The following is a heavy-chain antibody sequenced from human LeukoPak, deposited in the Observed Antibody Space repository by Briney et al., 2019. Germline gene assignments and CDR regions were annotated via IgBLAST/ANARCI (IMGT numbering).Heavy chain of an antibody. CDR3: AGAVRIVVAGTSHYYYYMDV. J-gene: IGHJ6*03. V-gene: IGHV1-8*01. CDR2: MNPNSGNT. D-gene: IGHD6-13*01. Sequence: ASVKVSCKASGYTFASYDINWVRQANGQGLEWMGWMNPNSGNTGSAQKFQGRVTMTRNTSISTAYMELSSLRSEDTAVYYCAGAVRIVVAGTSHYYYYMDVWGKGTTVTVSS. CDR1: GYTFASYD.